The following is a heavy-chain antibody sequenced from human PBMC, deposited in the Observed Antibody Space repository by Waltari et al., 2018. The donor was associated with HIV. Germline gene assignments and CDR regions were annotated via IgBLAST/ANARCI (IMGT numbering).Heavy chain of an antibody. V-gene: IGHV3-7*01. J-gene: IGHJ4*02. D-gene: IGHD3-22*01. CDR2: IKQDGSEK. CDR3: ARAEYDSSGYYSYYFDY. CDR1: GFTFSSYW. Sequence: EVQLVESGGGLVQPGGSLRLSCAASGFTFSSYWMSWVRQAPGKGLEWVANIKQDGSEKYYVDSVKGRFTISRDNAKNSLYLQMNSLRAEDTAVYYCARAEYDSSGYYSYYFDYWGQGTLVTVSS.